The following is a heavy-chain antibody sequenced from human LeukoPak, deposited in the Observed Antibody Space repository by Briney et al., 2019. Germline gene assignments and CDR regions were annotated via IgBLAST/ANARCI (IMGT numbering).Heavy chain of an antibody. V-gene: IGHV4-31*03. D-gene: IGHD1-26*01. CDR3: ARDTPLVGAIDY. CDR1: GGSISSGGYY. J-gene: IGHJ4*02. Sequence: PSETLSLTCTVAGGSISSGGYYWSWIRQHPGKGLEWIGYIYYSGSTYYNPSLKSRVTISVDTSKNQFSLKLSSVTAADTAVYYCARDTPLVGAIDYWGQGPLVTVS. CDR2: IYYSGST.